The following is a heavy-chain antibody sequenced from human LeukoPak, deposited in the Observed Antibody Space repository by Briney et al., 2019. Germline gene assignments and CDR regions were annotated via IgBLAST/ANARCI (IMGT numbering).Heavy chain of an antibody. CDR3: ARQYSSYFDY. CDR1: GFTVSSNY. J-gene: IGHJ4*02. D-gene: IGHD6-6*01. Sequence: GGSLRLSCAASGFTVSSNYMSWVRQAPGKGLEWVSVIYSGGSTYYADSVKGRFTISRDNSKNMLYLQMDSLRAEDTAVYYCARQYSSYFDYWGQGTLVTVSS. V-gene: IGHV3-66*02. CDR2: IYSGGST.